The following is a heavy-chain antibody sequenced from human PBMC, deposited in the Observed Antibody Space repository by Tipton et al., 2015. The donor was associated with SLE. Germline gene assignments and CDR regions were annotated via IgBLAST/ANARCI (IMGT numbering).Heavy chain of an antibody. CDR3: ARYLYYDFWSGPRYYMDV. CDR1: GGSISSGGYY. J-gene: IGHJ6*03. D-gene: IGHD3-3*01. CDR2: IYYSGST. Sequence: TLSLTCTVSGGSISSGGYYWSWIRQHPGKGLEWIGYIYYSGSTYYNPSLKSRVTISVDTSKNQSSLKLNSMTAADTAVYYCARYLYYDFWSGPRYYMDVWGKGTTVTVSS. V-gene: IGHV4-31*03.